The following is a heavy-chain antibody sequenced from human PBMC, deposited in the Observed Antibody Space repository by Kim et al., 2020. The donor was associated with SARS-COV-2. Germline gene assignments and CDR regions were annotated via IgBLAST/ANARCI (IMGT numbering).Heavy chain of an antibody. CDR3: ARHQSYSSGWYV. D-gene: IGHD6-19*01. CDR2: AYYIGNT. CDR1: GGSLSSSSYY. J-gene: IGHJ2*01. Sequence: SETLSLTCTVSGGSLSSSSYYWGWIRQPPGKGLEWIGTAYYIGNTYYNPSLKSRVTISVDTSKNQFSLKLGSVTAADTAFYSCARHQSYSSGWYV. V-gene: IGHV4-39*01.